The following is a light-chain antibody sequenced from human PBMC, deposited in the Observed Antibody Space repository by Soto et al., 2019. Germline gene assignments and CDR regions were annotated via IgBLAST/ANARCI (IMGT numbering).Light chain of an antibody. V-gene: IGKV3-20*01. Sequence: EIELTQSPGTLALSPGERATLSFMASKSVSNNYLAWYQKTPGQAPRLLIYGASNRATGIPDRFSGSGSGTDFPITISRLEPEEFAVYYCQQYRSSGTFGQGTKVDIK. CDR2: GAS. CDR3: QQYRSSGT. J-gene: IGKJ1*01. CDR1: KSVSNNY.